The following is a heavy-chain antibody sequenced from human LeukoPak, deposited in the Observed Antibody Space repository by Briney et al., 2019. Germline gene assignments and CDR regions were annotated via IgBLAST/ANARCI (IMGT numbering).Heavy chain of an antibody. CDR3: ARLRARIAAAGHFDY. CDR2: IYYSGST. V-gene: IGHV4-59*08. Sequence: PSETLSLTCTVSGGSISSYYWSWIRQPPGKGLEWIGYIYYSGSTNNNPSLKSRVTISVDTSKNQFSLKLSSVTAADTAVYYCARLRARIAAAGHFDYWGQGTLVTVSS. D-gene: IGHD6-13*01. J-gene: IGHJ4*02. CDR1: GGSISSYY.